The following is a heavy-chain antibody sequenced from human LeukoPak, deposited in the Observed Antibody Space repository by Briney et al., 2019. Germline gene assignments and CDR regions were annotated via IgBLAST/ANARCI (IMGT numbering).Heavy chain of an antibody. Sequence: SQTLSLTCTVSGGSISSGGYYWSWIRHHPGKVLKWIGYIYYSGSTYYNPSLKSRVTISVDTSKNQFSLKLSSVTAADTAVYYCASRGKDYGMDVWGQGTTVTVSS. D-gene: IGHD3-10*01. CDR1: GGSISSGGYY. V-gene: IGHV4-31*03. CDR3: ASRGKDYGMDV. CDR2: IYYSGST. J-gene: IGHJ6*02.